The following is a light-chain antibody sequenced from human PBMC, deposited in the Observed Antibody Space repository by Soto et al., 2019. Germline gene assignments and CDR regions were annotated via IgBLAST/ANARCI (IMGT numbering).Light chain of an antibody. CDR3: SSYKNIGAVV. V-gene: IGLV2-14*03. Sequence: QSALTQPASVSGSPGQSITISCTGTSNDVGGYNYVSWYQQHPGKAPKLMLYDVSNRPSGISNRFSGSKSGNTASLTISGLQAEDEADYYCSSYKNIGAVVFGGGTKLTVL. J-gene: IGLJ2*01. CDR2: DVS. CDR1: SNDVGGYNY.